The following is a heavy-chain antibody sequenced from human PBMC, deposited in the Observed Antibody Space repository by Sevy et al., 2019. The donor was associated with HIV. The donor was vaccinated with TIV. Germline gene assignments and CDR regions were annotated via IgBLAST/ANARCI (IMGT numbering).Heavy chain of an antibody. V-gene: IGHV3-13*01. D-gene: IGHD2-15*01. J-gene: IGHJ3*02. CDR2: IGTAGDT. CDR3: ARGQGYCSGGSCSGEDAFDI. CDR1: GFTFSGYD. Sequence: GGSLRLSCAASGFTFSGYDMHWVRQATGKGLEWVSAIGTAGDTYYPGSVKGRFTISRENAKNSLYLQMNSLRAGDTAVYYCARGQGYCSGGSCSGEDAFDIWGQGTMVTVSS.